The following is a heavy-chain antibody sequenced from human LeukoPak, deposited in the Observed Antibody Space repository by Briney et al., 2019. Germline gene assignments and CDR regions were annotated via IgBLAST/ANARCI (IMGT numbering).Heavy chain of an antibody. V-gene: IGHV3-7*05. CDR3: ARVISGFVDY. J-gene: IGHJ4*02. CDR2: IKQDGSAK. Sequence: PGGSLRLSCAAAGFSFTTYWMGWARQAPGKGLEWVANIKQDGSAKYYADSVKGRFTISRDNANNSLYLQMNTLRADDTAFYYCARVISGFVDYWGQGILVTVSS. CDR1: GFSFTTYW. D-gene: IGHD5-12*01.